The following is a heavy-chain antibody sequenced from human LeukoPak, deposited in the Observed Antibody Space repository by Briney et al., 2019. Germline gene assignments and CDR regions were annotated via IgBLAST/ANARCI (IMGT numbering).Heavy chain of an antibody. V-gene: IGHV4-39*02. D-gene: IGHD6-19*01. CDR2: IYYSGST. Sequence: PSETLSLTCTVSGGSISSSSYYWGWLRQPPGTGLEWVGSIYYSGSTYYNPSLKSRVTISVDTSKNQFSLKLSSVTAADTAVYYCATDGRYVAVRNYWGQGTLVTVSS. CDR3: ATDGRYVAVRNY. J-gene: IGHJ4*02. CDR1: GGSISSSSYY.